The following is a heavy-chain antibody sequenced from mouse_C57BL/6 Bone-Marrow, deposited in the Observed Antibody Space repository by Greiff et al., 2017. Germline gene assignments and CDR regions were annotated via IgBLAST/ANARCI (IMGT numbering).Heavy chain of an antibody. Sequence: VQLKQSGAELVKPGASVKLSCTASGFNIKDYYIHWVKQRTEQGLEWIGRIDPEDGETKYAPKFPDKATITADTSSNPAYLQLSSLTSGDTAVYYCTRSLIYYGTNYWGQGTTLTVSS. D-gene: IGHD1-1*01. J-gene: IGHJ2*01. CDR3: TRSLIYYGTNY. CDR2: IDPEDGET. CDR1: GFNIKDYY. V-gene: IGHV14-2*01.